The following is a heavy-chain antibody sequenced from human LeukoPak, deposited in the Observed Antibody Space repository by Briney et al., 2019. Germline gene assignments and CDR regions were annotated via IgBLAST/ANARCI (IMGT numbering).Heavy chain of an antibody. V-gene: IGHV1-2*02. CDR1: GYTFTGYY. CDR3: ARDRPLSGYSYGYLFDP. CDR2: INPNSGGT. D-gene: IGHD5-18*01. J-gene: IGHJ5*02. Sequence: GASVKVSCKASGYTFTGYYMHWVRQAPGQGLEWMGWINPNSGGTNYAQKFQGRVTMTRDTSISTAYMELSRLRSDDTAVYYCARDRPLSGYSYGYLFDPWGQGTLVTVSS.